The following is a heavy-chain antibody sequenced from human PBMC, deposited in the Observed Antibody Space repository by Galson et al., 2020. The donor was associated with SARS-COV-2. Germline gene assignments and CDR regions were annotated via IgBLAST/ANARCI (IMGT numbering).Heavy chain of an antibody. J-gene: IGHJ2*01. CDR2: IYYSGTT. D-gene: IGHD4-17*01. CDR3: ARRGGTVTTQHCDL. CDR1: GGSISTTSYF. Sequence: SETLSLTCTVAGGSISTTSYFWGWIRQPPAKGLEWIGTIYYSGTTYYNPSRRSRVTISVDTSTNQFSLKLNSVTAADTAVYYCARRGGTVTTQHCDLWGRGTLVTVSS. V-gene: IGHV4-39*01.